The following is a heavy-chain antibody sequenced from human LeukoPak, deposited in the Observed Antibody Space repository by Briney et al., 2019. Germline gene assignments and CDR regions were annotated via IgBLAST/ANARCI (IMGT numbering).Heavy chain of an antibody. Sequence: PSETLSLTCTVSGGSISSYYWSWIRQPPGKGLEWIGYIYYSGSTKYNPSLKSRVTISVDTSKNQFSLKLSSVTAADTAVYYCARNLYDFWSGYGMDVWGQGTTVTVSS. D-gene: IGHD3-3*01. V-gene: IGHV4-59*01. CDR1: GGSISSYY. CDR2: IYYSGST. CDR3: ARNLYDFWSGYGMDV. J-gene: IGHJ6*02.